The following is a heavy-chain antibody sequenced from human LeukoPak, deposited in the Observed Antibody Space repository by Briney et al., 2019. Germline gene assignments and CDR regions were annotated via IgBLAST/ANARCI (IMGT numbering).Heavy chain of an antibody. D-gene: IGHD2-21*02. J-gene: IGHJ3*02. CDR1: GGSISSYY. CDR3: ARGRGGDLQVVTAVPDAFDI. CDR2: IYYSGST. V-gene: IGHV4-59*01. Sequence: TSETLSLTCSVSGGSISSYYWSWIRQPPGKGLEWIGYIYYSGSTNYNPSLKSRVTISVDTSKNQFSLKLSSVTAADTAVYYCARGRGGDLQVVTAVPDAFDIWGQGTMVTVSS.